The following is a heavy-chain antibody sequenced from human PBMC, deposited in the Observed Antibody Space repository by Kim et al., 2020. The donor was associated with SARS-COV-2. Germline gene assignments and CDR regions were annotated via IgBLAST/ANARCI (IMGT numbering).Heavy chain of an antibody. V-gene: IGHV3-23*01. CDR3: AKDHYLSYYYDSSGLGD. CDR2: ISGSGGST. CDR1: GFTFSSYA. D-gene: IGHD3-22*01. Sequence: GGSLRLSCAASGFTFSSYAMSWVRQAPGKGLEWVSAISGSGGSTYYADSVKGRFTISRDNSKNTLYLQMNSLRAEDTAVYYCAKDHYLSYYYDSSGLGDWGQGTLVTVSS. J-gene: IGHJ4*02.